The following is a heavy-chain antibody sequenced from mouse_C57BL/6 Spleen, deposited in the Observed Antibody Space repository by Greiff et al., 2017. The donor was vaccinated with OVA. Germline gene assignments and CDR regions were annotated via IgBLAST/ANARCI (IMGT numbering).Heavy chain of an antibody. J-gene: IGHJ3*01. CDR2: ISSGSSTI. Sequence: EVKLVESGGGLVKPGGSLKLSCAASGFTFSDYGMHWVRQAPEKGLEWVAYISSGSSTIYYADTVKGRFTISRDNAKNTLFLQMTSLRSEDTAMYYCARAGYSNFLAYWGQGTLVTVSA. CDR1: GFTFSDYG. V-gene: IGHV5-17*01. D-gene: IGHD2-5*01. CDR3: ARAGYSNFLAY.